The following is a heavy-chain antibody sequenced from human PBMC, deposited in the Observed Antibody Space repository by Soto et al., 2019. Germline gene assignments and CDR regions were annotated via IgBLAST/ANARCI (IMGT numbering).Heavy chain of an antibody. J-gene: IGHJ4*02. V-gene: IGHV3-9*01. D-gene: IGHD2-2*01. CDR3: AKDDCSSTHCRFDY. Sequence: GGSLRLSCAASGFTFDDYAMHWVRQAPGKGLEWVSGISWNSGSIGYADSVKGRFTISRDNAKNSLYLQMNSLRAEDTALYYCAKDDCSSTHCRFDYWGQGTLVTVSS. CDR2: ISWNSGSI. CDR1: GFTFDDYA.